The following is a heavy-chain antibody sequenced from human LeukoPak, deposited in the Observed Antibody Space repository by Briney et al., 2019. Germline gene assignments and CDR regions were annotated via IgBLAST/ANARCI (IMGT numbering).Heavy chain of an antibody. V-gene: IGHV3-74*01. J-gene: IGHJ4*02. Sequence: PGGSLRLSCAASGFTFSSYWMHWVRQAPGKGLVWVSRINSDGSSTSYADSVKGRFTISRDNAKNTLYLQMNNLRAADTALYYCTRDPAYYLRYGYFDYWGQGILVTVSS. CDR3: TRDPAYYLRYGYFDY. D-gene: IGHD1-26*01. CDR2: INSDGSST. CDR1: GFTFSSYW.